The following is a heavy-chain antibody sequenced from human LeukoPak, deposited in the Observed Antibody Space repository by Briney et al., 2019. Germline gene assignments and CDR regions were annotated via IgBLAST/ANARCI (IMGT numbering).Heavy chain of an antibody. V-gene: IGHV1-18*01. Sequence: GASVKVSCKASGYTFTSYGISWVRQAPGQGLEWMGWISAYNGNTNYARKLQGRVTMTTDTSTSTAYMELRSLRSDDTAVYYCARDSVIVDTAMDLRFDPWGQGTLVTVSS. CDR3: ARDSVIVDTAMDLRFDP. D-gene: IGHD5-18*01. CDR2: ISAYNGNT. CDR1: GYTFTSYG. J-gene: IGHJ5*02.